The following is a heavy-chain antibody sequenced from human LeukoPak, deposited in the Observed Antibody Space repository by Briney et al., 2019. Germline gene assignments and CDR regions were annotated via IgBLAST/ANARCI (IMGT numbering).Heavy chain of an antibody. CDR2: ISGSGGST. D-gene: IGHD6-19*01. J-gene: IGHJ4*02. Sequence: PGGSLRLSCAASGFTFSSYAMSWVRHAPGKGLEWVSAISGSGGSTYYADSVKGRFTISRDNSKNTLYLQMNSLRAEDTAVYYCAKDYSSDQLFDYWGQGTLVTVSS. CDR1: GFTFSSYA. V-gene: IGHV3-23*01. CDR3: AKDYSSDQLFDY.